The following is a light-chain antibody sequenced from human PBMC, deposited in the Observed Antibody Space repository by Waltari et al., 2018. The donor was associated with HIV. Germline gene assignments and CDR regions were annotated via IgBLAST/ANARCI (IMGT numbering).Light chain of an antibody. J-gene: IGLJ3*02. CDR2: RNS. Sequence: QSALTQPPSTSGTPGQTVTIPCSGSSSNIGDNYVSWYQELPGTAPKLLIYRNSQRPSGVRDRFSGSKSGTSASLAINDLRSEDAAEYHCAAWDDSLSGLVFGGGTNLTVL. V-gene: IGLV1-47*01. CDR1: SSNIGDNY. CDR3: AAWDDSLSGLV.